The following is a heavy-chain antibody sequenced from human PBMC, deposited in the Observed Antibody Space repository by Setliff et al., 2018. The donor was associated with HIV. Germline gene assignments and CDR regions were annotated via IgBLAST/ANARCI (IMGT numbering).Heavy chain of an antibody. CDR1: EYMIPAYK. CDR3: ARPRVFDSFDV. J-gene: IGHJ3*01. Sequence: ASVKVSCKATEYMIPAYKMNWVRQAPGQGLEWIGRISPNNGAAEYAPKFQGRVIMTLDTSISTAYLEIPRLTSDDAAVYYCARPRVFDSFDVWGQGTMVTVSS. CDR2: ISPNNGAA. V-gene: IGHV1-2*06.